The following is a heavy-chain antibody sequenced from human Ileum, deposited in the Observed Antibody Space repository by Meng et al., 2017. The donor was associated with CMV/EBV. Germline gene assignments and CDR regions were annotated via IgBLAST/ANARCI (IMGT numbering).Heavy chain of an antibody. CDR3: ARKSLVPGWVLLDP. Sequence: ASRYSFTDYDLVWVRHAARQGFEWMAYLSPMYGTTKYAQQFQGRVIVTRDTSTNTAYLELSSLTSEDTAVYYCARKSLVPGWVLLDPWCQGTLVTVSS. V-gene: IGHV1-8*03. CDR2: LSPMYGTT. J-gene: IGHJ5*02. D-gene: IGHD1-26*01. CDR1: RYSFTDYD.